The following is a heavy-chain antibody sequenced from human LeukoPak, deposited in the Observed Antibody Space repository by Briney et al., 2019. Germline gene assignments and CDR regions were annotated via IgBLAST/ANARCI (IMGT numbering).Heavy chain of an antibody. J-gene: IGHJ6*04. CDR2: FDPEDGET. D-gene: IGHD3-10*01. Sequence: ASVKVSCKASGYTFTGYYMHWVRQAPGKGLEWMGGFDPEDGETIYAQKFKGRVTMTEDTSTDTAYMELSSLRSEDTAVYYCATGVLWFGEYRLWGKGTTVTISS. V-gene: IGHV1-24*01. CDR3: ATGVLWFGEYRL. CDR1: GYTFTGYY.